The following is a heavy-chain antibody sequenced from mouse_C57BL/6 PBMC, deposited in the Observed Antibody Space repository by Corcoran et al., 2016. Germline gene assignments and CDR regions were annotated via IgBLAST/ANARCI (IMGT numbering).Heavy chain of an antibody. Sequence: QVQLQQSGPELVKPGASVKISCKASGYTFTDYYINWVKQRPGQGLEWIGWIFPGSGSTYYNEKFKGKATLTVDKSSSTAYMLLSSLTSEDSAVYFCARRGDSNPYLYAMDYWGQGTSVTVSS. D-gene: IGHD2-5*01. CDR2: IFPGSGST. J-gene: IGHJ4*01. CDR3: ARRGDSNPYLYAMDY. CDR1: GYTFTDYY. V-gene: IGHV1-75*01.